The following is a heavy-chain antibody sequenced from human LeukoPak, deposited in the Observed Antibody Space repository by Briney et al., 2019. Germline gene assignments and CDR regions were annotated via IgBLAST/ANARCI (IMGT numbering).Heavy chain of an antibody. CDR1: GFTFSNVW. CDR2: TKSKTDGGTT. CDR3: TTDASLSLLWFGGGFDY. D-gene: IGHD3-10*01. Sequence: GGSLRLSCAASGFTFSNVWMTWVRQTPGKGLEWVGRTKSKTDGGTTDYAAPVKGRFTISRDDSKNTLYLQMNSLKTEDTAVYYCTTDASLSLLWFGGGFDYWGQGTLVTVSS. V-gene: IGHV3-15*01. J-gene: IGHJ4*02.